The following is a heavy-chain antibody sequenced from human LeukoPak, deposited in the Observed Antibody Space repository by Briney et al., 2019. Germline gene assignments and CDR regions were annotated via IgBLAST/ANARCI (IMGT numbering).Heavy chain of an antibody. CDR3: ARDRGYCSGGSCYVRGWFDT. V-gene: IGHV4-59*01. J-gene: IGHJ5*02. CDR1: GGSISSYY. Sequence: SETLSLTCTVSGGSISSYYWSWIRQPPGKGLEWIGYIYYSGSTNYNPSLKSRVTISVDTSKNQFSLKLSSVTAADTAVYYCARDRGYCSGGSCYVRGWFDTWGQGTLVTVSS. D-gene: IGHD2-15*01. CDR2: IYYSGST.